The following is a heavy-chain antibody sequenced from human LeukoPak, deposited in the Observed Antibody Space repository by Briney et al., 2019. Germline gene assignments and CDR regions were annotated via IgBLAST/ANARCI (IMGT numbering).Heavy chain of an antibody. CDR3: ARAIVGDGYNMDFDF. D-gene: IGHD5-24*01. V-gene: IGHV4-39*01. CDR1: GGSISSNNYH. CDR2: IFSSGSP. J-gene: IGHJ4*02. Sequence: SETLSLTCTVSGGSISSNNYHWGWIRQPPGKGLEWIGNIFSSGSPYYNPSLKSRVSISIDTSKQWFSLKLTSVTAADTAVYYCARAIVGDGYNMDFDFWGQGTLVTVSS.